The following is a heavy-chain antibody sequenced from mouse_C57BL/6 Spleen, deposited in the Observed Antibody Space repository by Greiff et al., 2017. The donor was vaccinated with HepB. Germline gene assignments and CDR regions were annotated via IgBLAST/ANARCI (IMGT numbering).Heavy chain of an antibody. J-gene: IGHJ2*01. CDR3: TTPLTWTYYFDY. D-gene: IGHD4-1*01. Sequence: EVQLQESGAELVRPGASVKLSCTASGFNIKDDYMHWVKQRPEQGLEWIGWIDPENGDTEYASKFQGKATITADTSSNTAYLQLSSLTSEDTAVYYCTTPLTWTYYFDYWGQGTTLTVSS. CDR2: IDPENGDT. CDR1: GFNIKDDY. V-gene: IGHV14-4*01.